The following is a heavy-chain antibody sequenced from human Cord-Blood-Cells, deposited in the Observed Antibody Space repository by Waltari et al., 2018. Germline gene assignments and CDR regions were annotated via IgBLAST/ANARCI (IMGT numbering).Heavy chain of an antibody. CDR3: AREGLAARDAFDI. V-gene: IGHV3-30-3*01. Sequence: QVQLVESGGGVVQPGRSLRLSCAASGFTFSSYAMHWVRQAPGKGLEWVAVISYDGSNKYYADSVKGRFTISRDNSKNTLYLQMNSLRVEDTAVYYCAREGLAARDAFDIWGQGTMVTVSS. J-gene: IGHJ3*02. D-gene: IGHD6-6*01. CDR2: ISYDGSNK. CDR1: GFTFSSYA.